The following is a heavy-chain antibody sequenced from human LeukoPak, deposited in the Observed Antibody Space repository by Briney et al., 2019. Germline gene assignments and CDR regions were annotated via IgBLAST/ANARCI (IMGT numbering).Heavy chain of an antibody. V-gene: IGHV4-59*12. CDR1: GASISSWY. CDR2: IQGSGNT. J-gene: IGHJ4*02. D-gene: IGHD6-19*01. Sequence: PSETLSLTCTVAGASISSWYWSWIRQPPGKGLEWIGNIQGSGNTNYNPSLKSRVSMSLDTSKNQVSLNLTSVTAADTATYFCARETMLAGFASGLGFNYWGQGILVIVSS. CDR3: ARETMLAGFASGLGFNY.